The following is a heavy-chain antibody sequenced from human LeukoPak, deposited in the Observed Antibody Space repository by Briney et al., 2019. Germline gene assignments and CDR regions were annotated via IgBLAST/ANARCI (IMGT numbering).Heavy chain of an antibody. V-gene: IGHV3-23*01. CDR2: ISGSGGST. D-gene: IGHD5-12*01. Sequence: GGSLRLSCAASGFTFSSYAMSWVRQAPGKGLEWVSAISGSGGSTYYADSVKGRFTISRDNAKNSLYLQMNSLRAEDTAVYYCARILGGYSGYGSGTYFDYWGQGTLVTVSS. CDR1: GFTFSSYA. J-gene: IGHJ4*02. CDR3: ARILGGYSGYGSGTYFDY.